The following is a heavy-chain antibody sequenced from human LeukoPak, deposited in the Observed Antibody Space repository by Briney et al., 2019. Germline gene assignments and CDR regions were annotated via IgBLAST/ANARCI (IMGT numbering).Heavy chain of an antibody. V-gene: IGHV1-18*01. CDR1: GYTFTSYG. Sequence: ASVKVSCKASGYTFTSYGISWVRQAPGQGLEWMGWISAYNGNTNYAQKLQGRVTMTTDTSTSTAYMELRSLRSDDTAVYYCARDTYYDFWSGYETLYGMDVWGQGTTVTVSS. D-gene: IGHD3-3*01. CDR2: ISAYNGNT. J-gene: IGHJ6*02. CDR3: ARDTYYDFWSGYETLYGMDV.